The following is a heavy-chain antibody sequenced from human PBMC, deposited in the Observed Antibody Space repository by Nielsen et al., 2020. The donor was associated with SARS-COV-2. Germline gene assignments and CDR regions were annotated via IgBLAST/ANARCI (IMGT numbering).Heavy chain of an antibody. CDR2: IKQDGSEK. V-gene: IGHV3-7*01. CDR1: GFTFSSYW. J-gene: IGHJ3*02. CDR3: ARDRDYYDSTGSFKAFDI. D-gene: IGHD3-22*01. Sequence: GGSLRLSCAASGFTFSSYWMNWVRQAPGKGLEWVANIKQDGSEKYYGDSVKGRFTISRDNAKNSLYLQMNSLRAEDTAVYYCARDRDYYDSTGSFKAFDIWGQGTMVTVSS.